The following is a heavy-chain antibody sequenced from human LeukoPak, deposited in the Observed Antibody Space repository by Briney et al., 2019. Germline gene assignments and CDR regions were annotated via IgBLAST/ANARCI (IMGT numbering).Heavy chain of an antibody. CDR1: GGSISSSSYY. CDR3: ARQGGGDSSSWYASGDWYFDL. Sequence: SETLSLTCTVSGGSISSSSYYWGWIRQPPGKGLEWIGGIYYSGSTYYNPSLKSRVTISADTSKNQFSLKLSSVTAADTAVYYCARQGGGDSSSWYASGDWYFDLWGRGTLVTVSS. CDR2: IYYSGST. V-gene: IGHV4-39*01. D-gene: IGHD6-13*01. J-gene: IGHJ2*01.